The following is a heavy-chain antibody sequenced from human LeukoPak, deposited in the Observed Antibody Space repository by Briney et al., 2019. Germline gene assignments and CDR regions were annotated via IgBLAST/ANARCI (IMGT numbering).Heavy chain of an antibody. J-gene: IGHJ4*02. CDR1: GGSISSYY. D-gene: IGHD5-18*01. CDR2: IYYSGST. V-gene: IGHV4-59*01. CDR3: AGTKTGYSYGYRSDY. Sequence: SETLSLTCTVSGGSISSYYWSWIWQPPGKGLEWIGYIYYSGSTNYNPSLKSRVTISVDTSKNQFSLKLSSVTAADTAVYYCAGTKTGYSYGYRSDYWGQGTLVTVSS.